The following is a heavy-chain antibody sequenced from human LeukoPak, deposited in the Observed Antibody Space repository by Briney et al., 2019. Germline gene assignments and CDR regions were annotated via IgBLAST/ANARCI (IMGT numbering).Heavy chain of an antibody. CDR2: IYHGGST. J-gene: IGHJ4*02. D-gene: IGHD3-22*01. Sequence: SETLSLTCAVSGGSISSSNWWSWVRQPPGKGLEWIGEIYHGGSTNYNPSLKSRVTISVDKSKNQFSLKLNSVTAADTAVYYCARGNYYDSTGYSSPIGFDRWGQGTLVTVSS. CDR1: GGSISSSNW. V-gene: IGHV4-4*02. CDR3: ARGNYYDSTGYSSPIGFDR.